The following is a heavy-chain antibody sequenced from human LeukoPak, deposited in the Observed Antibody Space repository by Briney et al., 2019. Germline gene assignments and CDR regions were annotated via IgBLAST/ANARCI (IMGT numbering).Heavy chain of an antibody. J-gene: IGHJ4*02. D-gene: IGHD6-13*01. Sequence: KPSETLSLTCTVSGDSIISGSYYWGWIRQPPGRGLEWIGSIYYSGSTYYNPSLKSRVTISVDTSKNQFSLKLSSVTAADTAVYYCARVRSSWYRPNFDYWGQGTLVTVSS. V-gene: IGHV4-39*07. CDR1: GDSIISGSYY. CDR3: ARVRSSWYRPNFDY. CDR2: IYYSGST.